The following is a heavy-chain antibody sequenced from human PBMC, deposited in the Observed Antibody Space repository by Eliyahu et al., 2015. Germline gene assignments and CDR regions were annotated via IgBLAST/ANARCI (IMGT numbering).Heavy chain of an antibody. CDR2: INHSGST. CDR1: GGSFSEYY. CDR3: ARGTWLRFGAHGSGPDFRYYMDV. J-gene: IGHJ6*03. D-gene: IGHD3-16*01. Sequence: QVQLQQWGAGLLKASETLSLTCAVYGGSFSEYYWNWXRQPPGKGLEWIGEINHSGSTYYNPSLKSRVTISIDPSKNQFALNLTSVTATDTAVYYCARGTWLRFGAHGSGPDFRYYMDVWGKGTTVTVSS. V-gene: IGHV4-34*01.